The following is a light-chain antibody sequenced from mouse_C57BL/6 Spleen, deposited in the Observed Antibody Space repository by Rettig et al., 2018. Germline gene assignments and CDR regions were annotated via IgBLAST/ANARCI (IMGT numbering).Light chain of an antibody. CDR1: QSISDY. Sequence: DIVMTQSSATLSVTPGDRVSLSCSARQSISDYLHWYQQKSHESPRLLIKYASQSISGIPSRFSGRGSGSDFTLSLNSVEPETEGVYHCQNCHSFPRTFGGGTKLEIK. CDR3: QNCHSFPRT. J-gene: IGKJ1*01. CDR2: YAS. V-gene: IGKV5-39*01.